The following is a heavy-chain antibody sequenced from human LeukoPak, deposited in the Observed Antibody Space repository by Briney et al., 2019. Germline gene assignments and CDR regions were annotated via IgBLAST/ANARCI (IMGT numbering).Heavy chain of an antibody. V-gene: IGHV4-4*02. CDR3: ARVSSGSRRDGFNVVDY. J-gene: IGHJ4*02. Sequence: SETLSLTCDVSGGSVTSTNWWTWVRQPPGKGLEWIGEVHLDGRTNYNPSLKSRLIMSVDLPENHISLKLTSVTAADTAVYYCARVSSGSRRDGFNVVDYWGQGTLVTVSS. D-gene: IGHD5-24*01. CDR1: GGSVTSTNW. CDR2: VHLDGRT.